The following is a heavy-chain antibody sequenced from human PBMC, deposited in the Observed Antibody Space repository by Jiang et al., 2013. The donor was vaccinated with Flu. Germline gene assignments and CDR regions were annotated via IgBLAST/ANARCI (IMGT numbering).Heavy chain of an antibody. CDR1: GGSISSSSYY. CDR2: IYYSGST. V-gene: IGHV4-39*01. CDR3: ARLGTIFGVDHDLDYYYYYGMDV. Sequence: GSGLVKPSETLSLTCTVSGGSISSSSYYWGWIRQPPGKGLEWIGSIYYSGSTYYNPSLKSRVTISVDTSKNQFSLKLSSVTAADTAVYYCARLGTIFGVDHDLDYYYYYGMDVWGQGTTVTVSS. D-gene: IGHD3-3*01. J-gene: IGHJ6*02.